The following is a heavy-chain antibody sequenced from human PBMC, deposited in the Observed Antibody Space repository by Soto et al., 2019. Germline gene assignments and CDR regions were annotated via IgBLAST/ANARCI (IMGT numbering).Heavy chain of an antibody. J-gene: IGHJ4*02. V-gene: IGHV3-30*18. D-gene: IGHD6-19*01. Sequence: SLRLSCAASGFIFSNYGVHWVRQAPGKGLEWVAVISYDGTNQYYADSVKGRFTISRDNSKNTLYLQMNSLRAEDTAVYYCAKGISNGLFDYWGQGALVTVSS. CDR3: AKGISNGLFDY. CDR1: GFIFSNYG. CDR2: ISYDGTNQ.